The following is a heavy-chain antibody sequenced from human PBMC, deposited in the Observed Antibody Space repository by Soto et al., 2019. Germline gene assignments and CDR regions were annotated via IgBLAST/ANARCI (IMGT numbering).Heavy chain of an antibody. CDR3: TTVVLLWFGESPIDY. Sequence: PGGSLRPSCAASGFTFSNAWMSWVRQAPGKGLEWVGRIKSKTDGGTTDYAAPVKGRFTISRDDSKNTLYLQMNSLKTEDTAVYYCTTVVLLWFGESPIDYWGQGTLVTVSS. CDR2: IKSKTDGGTT. D-gene: IGHD3-10*01. CDR1: GFTFSNAW. V-gene: IGHV3-15*01. J-gene: IGHJ4*02.